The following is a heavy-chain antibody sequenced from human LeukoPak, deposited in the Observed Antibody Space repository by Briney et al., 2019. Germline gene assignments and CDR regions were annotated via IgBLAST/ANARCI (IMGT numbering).Heavy chain of an antibody. CDR1: AYSISSGYY. J-gene: IGHJ5*02. Sequence: SETLSLTCGVSAYSISSGYYWSWIRPPPGKGLEWIGEINHSGSTNYNPSLKSRVTISVDTSKNQFSLKLSSVTAADTAVYYCARGRRFGPWGQGTLVTVSS. CDR2: INHSGST. V-gene: IGHV4-34*01. CDR3: ARGRRFGP.